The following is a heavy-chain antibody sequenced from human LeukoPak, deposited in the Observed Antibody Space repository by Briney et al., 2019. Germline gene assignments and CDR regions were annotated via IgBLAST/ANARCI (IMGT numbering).Heavy chain of an antibody. V-gene: IGHV1-2*02. CDR3: ARVFSYYDSSGYYYPY. CDR2: INPNSGGT. Sequence: ASVKVSCKASGYTFTSYGISWVRQAPGQGLEWMGWINPNSGGTNYAQKFQGRVTMTRDTSISTAYMELSRLRSDDTAVYYCARVFSYYDSSGYYYPYWGQGTLVTVSS. J-gene: IGHJ4*02. D-gene: IGHD3-22*01. CDR1: GYTFTSYG.